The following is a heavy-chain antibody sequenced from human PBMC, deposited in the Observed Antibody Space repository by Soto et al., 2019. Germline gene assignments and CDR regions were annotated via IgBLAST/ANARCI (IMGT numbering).Heavy chain of an antibody. V-gene: IGHV4-34*01. CDR2: INHSGST. J-gene: IGHJ4*02. Sequence: SETLSLTCAVYGGSFSGYYWSWIRQPPGKGLEWIGEINHSGSTNYNPSLKSRVTISVDTSKNQFSLKLSSVTAADTAVYYCARFKGRSGSLDYWGQGTLVTVSS. D-gene: IGHD3-10*01. CDR1: GGSFSGYY. CDR3: ARFKGRSGSLDY.